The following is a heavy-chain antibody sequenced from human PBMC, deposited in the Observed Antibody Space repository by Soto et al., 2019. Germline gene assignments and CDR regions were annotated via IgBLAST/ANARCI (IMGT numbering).Heavy chain of an antibody. D-gene: IGHD3-22*01. Sequence: SETLYLNCAVYGGSFSGYYWSWIRQPPGKGLEWIGEINHSGSTNYTPSLKSRVTISVDTSKNQFSLKLSSVTAADTSVYYCAGDYYDSSGYPFDYWGQGTLVTVSS. V-gene: IGHV4-34*01. CDR3: AGDYYDSSGYPFDY. CDR1: GGSFSGYY. CDR2: INHSGST. J-gene: IGHJ4*02.